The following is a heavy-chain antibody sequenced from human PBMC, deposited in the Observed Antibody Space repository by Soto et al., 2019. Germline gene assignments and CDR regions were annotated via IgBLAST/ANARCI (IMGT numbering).Heavy chain of an antibody. J-gene: IGHJ5*02. CDR1: GFTFSSYA. V-gene: IGHV3-30-3*01. Sequence: AVGSLRLSCAASGFTFSSYAMHWVRQAPGKGLEWVAVISYDGSNKYYADSVKRRFTISGDNSKNTLYLQMNSLRAEDTAVYYCARDKRPDSSGYYYTADWFDPWGQGTLVTVSS. CDR2: ISYDGSNK. CDR3: ARDKRPDSSGYYYTADWFDP. D-gene: IGHD3-22*01.